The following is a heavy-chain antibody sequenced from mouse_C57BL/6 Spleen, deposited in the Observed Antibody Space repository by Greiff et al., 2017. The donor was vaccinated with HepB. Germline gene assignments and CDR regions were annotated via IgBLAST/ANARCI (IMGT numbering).Heavy chain of an antibody. Sequence: QVQLQQPGAELVKPGASVKLSCKASGYTFTSYWMHWVKQRPGQGLEWIGMIHPNSGSTNYNEKFKSKATLTVAKSSSTAYMQLSSLTSEDSAVYYCARETAQATWFAYWGQGTLVTVSA. V-gene: IGHV1-64*01. CDR3: ARETAQATWFAY. D-gene: IGHD3-2*02. CDR2: IHPNSGST. CDR1: GYTFTSYW. J-gene: IGHJ3*01.